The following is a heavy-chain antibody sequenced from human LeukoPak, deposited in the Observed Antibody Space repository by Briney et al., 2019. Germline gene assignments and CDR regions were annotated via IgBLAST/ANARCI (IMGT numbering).Heavy chain of an antibody. D-gene: IGHD3-22*01. V-gene: IGHV3-23*01. CDR3: AKQDGILAYYDSSGYSLEFDY. CDR1: GFTFSSYA. J-gene: IGHJ4*02. Sequence: PGGSLRLSCAASGFTFSSYAMSWVRQAPGKGLEWISAISGSGGSTYYADSVKGRFTISRDNSKNTLYLQMNSLRAEDAAVYYCAKQDGILAYYDSSGYSLEFDYWGQGTLVTVSS. CDR2: ISGSGGST.